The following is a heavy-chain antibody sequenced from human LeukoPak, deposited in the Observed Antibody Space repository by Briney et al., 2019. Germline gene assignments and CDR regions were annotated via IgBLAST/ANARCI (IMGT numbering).Heavy chain of an antibody. D-gene: IGHD3-10*01. Sequence: KPSETLSLTCTVSGGSISSGSYYWSWIRQPAGKGLEWIGRIYTSGSTNYNPSLKSRVTISVDTSKNQFSLKLSSVTAADTAVYYCARDLFDHITMVRGVYYFDYWGQGTLVTVSS. V-gene: IGHV4-61*02. J-gene: IGHJ4*02. CDR3: ARDLFDHITMVRGVYYFDY. CDR2: IYTSGST. CDR1: GGSISSGSYY.